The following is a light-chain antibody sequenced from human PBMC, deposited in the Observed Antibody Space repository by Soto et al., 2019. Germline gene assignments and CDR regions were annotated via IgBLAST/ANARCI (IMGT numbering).Light chain of an antibody. V-gene: IGKV3-20*01. CDR2: GAS. CDR1: QSVNSNY. CDR3: QQYGVSPLT. J-gene: IGKJ4*01. Sequence: ETVLTQSPGTLSLSPGDTATLSCGASQSVNSNYLAWYQQKPGQTPRLLIYGASSRATDIPDRFSGSGSGKDFTLTITRLEPEDVAVYSCQQYGVSPLTFGGGTKVEIK.